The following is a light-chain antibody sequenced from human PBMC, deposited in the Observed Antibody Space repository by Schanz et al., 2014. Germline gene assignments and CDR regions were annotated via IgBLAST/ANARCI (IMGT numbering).Light chain of an antibody. CDR1: QSVSSY. CDR2: GAS. Sequence: EIVLTQSLATLSLSPGERASVSCRASQSVSSYLAWYQQKPGQAPRLLIYGASTRATGIPARFSGSGSGTEFTLTISSLQSEDFAVYYCQQYNTWPPLTFGGGTKVEIK. V-gene: IGKV3-15*01. J-gene: IGKJ4*01. CDR3: QQYNTWPPLT.